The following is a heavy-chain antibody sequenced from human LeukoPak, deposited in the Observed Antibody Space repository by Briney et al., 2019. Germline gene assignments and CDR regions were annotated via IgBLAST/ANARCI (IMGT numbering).Heavy chain of an antibody. CDR2: ISGSGGST. CDR1: GFTFSSYA. V-gene: IGHV3-23*01. CDR3: AKKFYYDSRGYYLEVGYYFDH. J-gene: IGHJ4*02. Sequence: GGSLRLSCAASGFTFSSYAMSWVRQAPGKGLEWVSAISGSGGSTYYADSVKGRFTISRDNSKNTLYLQMNSLRAEDTAVYYCAKKFYYDSRGYYLEVGYYFDHRGQGTLVPGSS. D-gene: IGHD3-22*01.